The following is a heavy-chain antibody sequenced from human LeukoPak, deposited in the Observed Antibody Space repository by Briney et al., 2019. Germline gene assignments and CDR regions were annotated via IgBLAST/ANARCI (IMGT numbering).Heavy chain of an antibody. J-gene: IGHJ4*02. Sequence: SETLSLTCTVSGGSISSSSYYWGWIRQPPGKGLEWIGSIYYSGSTYYNPSLKSRVTISVDTSKNQFSLKLSSVTAADTAVYYCARAPSGSHDYWGQGTLVTVSS. CDR3: ARAPSGSHDY. CDR2: IYYSGST. V-gene: IGHV4-39*07. CDR1: GGSISSSSYY. D-gene: IGHD1-26*01.